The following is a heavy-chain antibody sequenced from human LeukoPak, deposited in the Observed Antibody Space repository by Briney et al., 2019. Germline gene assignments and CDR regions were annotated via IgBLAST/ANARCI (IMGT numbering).Heavy chain of an antibody. CDR2: IWKDGSNQ. CDR3: ARDRVYSGLDD. V-gene: IGHV3-33*08. D-gene: IGHD5-12*01. J-gene: IGHJ4*02. CDR1: GFTFSIYS. Sequence: GGSLRLSCAASGFTFSIYSMNWVRQAPGKGLEWVAVIWKDGSNQKYVDSVKDRFTISRDNSKNTLHLQMNSLRGEDAAVYYCARDRVYSGLDDWGQGTLVTVSS.